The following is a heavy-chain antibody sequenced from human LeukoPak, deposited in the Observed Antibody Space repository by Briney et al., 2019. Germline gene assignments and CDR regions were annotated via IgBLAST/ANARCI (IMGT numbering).Heavy chain of an antibody. CDR3: ARGEVVGATGDY. D-gene: IGHD1-26*01. CDR2: IDPSGGRT. J-gene: IGHJ4*02. V-gene: IGHV1-46*01. Sequence: GASVKVSCKASGYTFTDYYIHWVRQAPGQGLEWMGIIDPSGGRTTYAQKFQGRVTMTRNTSISTAYMELSSLRSEDTAVYYCARGEVVGATGDYWGQGTLVTVSS. CDR1: GYTFTDYY.